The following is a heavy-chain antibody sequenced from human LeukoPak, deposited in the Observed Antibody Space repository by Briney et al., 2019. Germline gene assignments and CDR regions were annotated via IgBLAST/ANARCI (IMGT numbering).Heavy chain of an antibody. CDR3: ARDPYY. Sequence: GGSLRLSCAASGFTFSSYGMHWVRQAPGKGLEWVAFIRSDEGNKYYADSVKGRFSISRDDSKSTLYLQMNSLRAEDTAVYYCARDPYYWGQGTLVTVSS. CDR1: GFTFSSYG. J-gene: IGHJ4*02. V-gene: IGHV3-30*02. CDR2: IRSDEGNK.